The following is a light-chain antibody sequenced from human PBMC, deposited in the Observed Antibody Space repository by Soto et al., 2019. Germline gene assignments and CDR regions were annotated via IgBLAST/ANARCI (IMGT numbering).Light chain of an antibody. CDR3: SSYTYV. V-gene: IGLV2-14*01. Sequence: AQNQTASGSGSPGQSITISCTGTSSDVGGYNYVSWYQQHPGKAPKLMIYDVSNRPSGVSNRFSGSKSGNTASLTISGLQAEDEADYYCSSYTYVFGTGTKVTVL. CDR2: DVS. CDR1: SSDVGGYNY. J-gene: IGLJ1*01.